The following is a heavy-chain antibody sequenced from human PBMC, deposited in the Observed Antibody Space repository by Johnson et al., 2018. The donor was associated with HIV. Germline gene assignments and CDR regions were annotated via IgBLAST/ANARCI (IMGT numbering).Heavy chain of an antibody. CDR3: ARERFSDMLTGYHAFDG. D-gene: IGHD3-9*01. CDR1: GFIFSGFG. J-gene: IGHJ3*01. Sequence: QVQLVESGGGVVQPGKSLRLSCAASGFIFSGFGLHWVRQAPGKGLDWVASISYDGGTKYYADSVRGRITISRDNSKNILYLQMNSLRPEDTAVYYCARERFSDMLTGYHAFDGWGQGTMVTVSS. V-gene: IGHV3-30*03. CDR2: ISYDGGTK.